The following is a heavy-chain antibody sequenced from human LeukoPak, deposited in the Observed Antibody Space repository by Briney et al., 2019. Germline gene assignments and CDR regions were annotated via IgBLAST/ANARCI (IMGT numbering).Heavy chain of an antibody. Sequence: SETLSLTCTVSGSSISSNSYYWGWIRQPPGKGLQWLGEINHSGSTNYNPSLKSRVTISVDTSKNQFSLKLSSVTAADTAVYYCARGGYNWNSPPYYGMDVWGQGTTVTVSS. CDR2: INHSGST. J-gene: IGHJ6*02. V-gene: IGHV4-39*07. D-gene: IGHD1-7*01. CDR1: GSSISSNSYY. CDR3: ARGGYNWNSPPYYGMDV.